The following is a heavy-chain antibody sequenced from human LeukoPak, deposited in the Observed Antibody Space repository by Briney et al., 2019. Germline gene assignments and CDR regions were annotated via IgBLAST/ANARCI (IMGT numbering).Heavy chain of an antibody. CDR2: IYYSGST. D-gene: IGHD6-19*01. V-gene: IGHV4-39*07. Sequence: SETLSLTCTVSGGSISSSSYYWGWIRQPPGKGLEWIGSIYYSGSTYYNPSLKSRVTISVDTSKNQFSLKLSSVTAADTAVYYCARSISSGYYAHFDSWGQGTLVTVSS. CDR1: GGSISSSSYY. J-gene: IGHJ4*02. CDR3: ARSISSGYYAHFDS.